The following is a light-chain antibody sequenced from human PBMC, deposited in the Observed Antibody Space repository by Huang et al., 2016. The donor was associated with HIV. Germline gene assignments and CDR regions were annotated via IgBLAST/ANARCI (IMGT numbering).Light chain of an antibody. CDR1: QSISSW. CDR3: QQYNSLACT. Sequence: DIQMTPSPSTLSASVGDRVTIPCRASQSISSWLAWYQQKPGKAPNLLIDKASSLESGVPSKFSGSGSGTEFTLTISSLQPDDFATYYCQQYNSLACTFGQGTKVEIK. J-gene: IGKJ1*01. V-gene: IGKV1-5*03. CDR2: KAS.